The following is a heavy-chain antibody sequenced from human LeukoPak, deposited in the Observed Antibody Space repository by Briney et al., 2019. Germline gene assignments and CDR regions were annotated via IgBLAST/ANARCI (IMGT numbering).Heavy chain of an antibody. CDR2: INHSGST. J-gene: IGHJ4*02. D-gene: IGHD2-2*01. Sequence: SETLSLTCAVYGGSFSGYYWSWIRQPPGKGLEWIGEINHSGSTNYNPSLKSRVTISVDTSKNQFSLKLSSVTAADTAVYYCARASEYQMRMIDYWGQGTLVTVSS. V-gene: IGHV4-34*01. CDR1: GGSFSGYY. CDR3: ARASEYQMRMIDY.